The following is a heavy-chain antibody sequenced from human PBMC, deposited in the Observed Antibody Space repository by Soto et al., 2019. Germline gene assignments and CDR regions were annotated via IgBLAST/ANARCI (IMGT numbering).Heavy chain of an antibody. CDR1: GDSFSGYF. CDR2: ITEGGTT. Sequence: SETLSLTCAVHGDSFSGYFWTWIRQPPGKGLEWIAEITEGGTTNYSPSLKSRVSIAVDTSKNQFSLRLMSLTAADTAVYYCARDQGVAAAGITWFDPWGQGSLVTVSS. D-gene: IGHD6-13*01. CDR3: ARDQGVAAAGITWFDP. V-gene: IGHV4-34*01. J-gene: IGHJ5*02.